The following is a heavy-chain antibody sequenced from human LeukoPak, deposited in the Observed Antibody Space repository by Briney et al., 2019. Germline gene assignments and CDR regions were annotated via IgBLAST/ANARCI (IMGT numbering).Heavy chain of an antibody. CDR1: GFTFSDYY. CDR2: ISSSGSTI. CDR3: ARGRDIVATIENDAFDI. Sequence: GGSLRLSCAASGFTFSDYYMSWIRQAPGKGLERVSYISSSGSTIYYADSVKGRFTISRDNAKNSLYLQMNSLRAEDTAVYYCARGRDIVATIENDAFDIWGQGTMVTVSS. D-gene: IGHD5-12*01. V-gene: IGHV3-11*01. J-gene: IGHJ3*02.